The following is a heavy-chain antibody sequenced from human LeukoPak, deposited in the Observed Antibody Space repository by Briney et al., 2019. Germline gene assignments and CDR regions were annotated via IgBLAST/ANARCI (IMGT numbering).Heavy chain of an antibody. J-gene: IGHJ6*02. D-gene: IGHD5-24*01. CDR2: IYSGGST. V-gene: IGHV3-66*01. CDR1: GFIFSNAW. Sequence: GGSLRLSCVASGFIFSNAWMSWVRQAPGKGLEWVSLIYSGGSTYYADSVKGRFTISRDNSKNTLYLQMNSLRAEDTAVYYCASRDKGYYYGMDVWGQGTTVTVSS. CDR3: ASRDKGYYYGMDV.